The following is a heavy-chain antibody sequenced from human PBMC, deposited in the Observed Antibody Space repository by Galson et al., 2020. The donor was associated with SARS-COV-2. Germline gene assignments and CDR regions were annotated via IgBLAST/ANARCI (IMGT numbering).Heavy chain of an antibody. V-gene: IGHV3-23*01. Sequence: GGSLRLCCAASGFTFSSYAMTWVRQAPGKGLEWVSAITGSGGSTYYADPVKGRFTISRDNSKNTLYLQMNSLRAEDTAVYHCAKETVGGTSDIWGQGTMVTVSS. CDR1: GFTFSSYA. CDR2: ITGSGGST. D-gene: IGHD6-19*01. CDR3: AKETVGGTSDI. J-gene: IGHJ3*02.